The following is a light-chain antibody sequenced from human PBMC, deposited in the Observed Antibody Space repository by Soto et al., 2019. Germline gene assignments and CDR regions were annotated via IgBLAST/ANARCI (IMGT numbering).Light chain of an antibody. V-gene: IGKV3-20*01. CDR1: QTVSNSY. CDR2: GTS. J-gene: IGKJ1*01. CDR3: QQYGSSPWT. Sequence: ETVLTQSPGSLSLSLGDRATLSCRASQTVSNSYLAWYQQKPGQAPRLLIDGTSSRATGIPDRFSGSGSGTDFTLTINRLEPEDFVIYYCQQYGSSPWTFGQGTKVDI.